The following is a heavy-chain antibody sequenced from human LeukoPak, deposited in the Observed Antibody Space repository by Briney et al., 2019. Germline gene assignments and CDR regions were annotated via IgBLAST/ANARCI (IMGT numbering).Heavy chain of an antibody. D-gene: IGHD3-22*01. Sequence: ASVKVSCKASGGTFSSYAISWVRQAPGQGLEWMGRIIPILGIANYAQKFQGRVTITADKSTSTAYMELSSLRSEDTAVYYCARDPGYYDSSGSADHWGQGTLVTVSS. J-gene: IGHJ4*02. CDR2: IIPILGIA. CDR1: GGTFSSYA. V-gene: IGHV1-69*04. CDR3: ARDPGYYDSSGSADH.